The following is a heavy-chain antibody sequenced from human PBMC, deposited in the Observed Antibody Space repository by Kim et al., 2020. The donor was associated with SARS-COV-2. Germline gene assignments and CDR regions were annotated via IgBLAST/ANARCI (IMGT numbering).Heavy chain of an antibody. V-gene: IGHV3-21*06. D-gene: IGHD2-21*02. Sequence: GGSLRLSCAASGFTFSTYNMKWIRQAPGKGLEWVSSISNGRTYISYADSVKGRFTISRDNAKNSLYLQMNSLRAEDTAVYYCARDRGCQANEIFIDCYSGPSDSWGQGTLVTVSS. CDR2: ISNGRTYI. CDR3: ARDRGCQANEIFIDCYSGPSDS. J-gene: IGHJ4*02. CDR1: GFTFSTYN.